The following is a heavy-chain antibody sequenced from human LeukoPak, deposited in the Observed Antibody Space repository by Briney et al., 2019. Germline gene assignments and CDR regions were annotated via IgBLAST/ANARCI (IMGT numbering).Heavy chain of an antibody. CDR2: LGGSGGVT. Sequence: PGGSLRLSCAASGFTFSSSGMSLVRQAPGKGLEWVSALGGSGGVTYYADSVKGRFTISRDNSKNTLYLQMTSLRADDTAVYYCAKHYYDSSGYSGFDYWGQGTLVTVSS. CDR3: AKHYYDSSGYSGFDY. V-gene: IGHV3-23*01. D-gene: IGHD3-22*01. J-gene: IGHJ4*02. CDR1: GFTFSSSG.